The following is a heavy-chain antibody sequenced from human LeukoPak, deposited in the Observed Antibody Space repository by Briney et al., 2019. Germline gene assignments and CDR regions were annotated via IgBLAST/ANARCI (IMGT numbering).Heavy chain of an antibody. Sequence: GGSLRLSCAASGFNVSSNYMSWVRQAPGKGLEWVSVIYSGSYTYYADSVKGRFTIARHDSKNTVNLQMNSLRAEDTAVYFCARGTVFRAFDLWGQGTMVTVSS. CDR3: ARGTVFRAFDL. CDR1: GFNVSSNY. D-gene: IGHD4-17*01. J-gene: IGHJ3*01. V-gene: IGHV3-53*04. CDR2: IYSGSYT.